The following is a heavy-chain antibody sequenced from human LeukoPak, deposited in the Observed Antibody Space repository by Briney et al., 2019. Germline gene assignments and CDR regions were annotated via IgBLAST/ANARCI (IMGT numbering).Heavy chain of an antibody. J-gene: IGHJ4*02. D-gene: IGHD4-17*01. CDR3: ARSKSVAYGFDY. Sequence: ASVKVSCKASGDTFKNYAISWVRQAPGQGLEWMGGILTVFGTTNYEQKFQGRVTITTGGSTSTAYMELSSLTSEDTAVYYCARSKSVAYGFDYWGQGTLVIVSS. V-gene: IGHV1-69*05. CDR1: GDTFKNYA. CDR2: ILTVFGTT.